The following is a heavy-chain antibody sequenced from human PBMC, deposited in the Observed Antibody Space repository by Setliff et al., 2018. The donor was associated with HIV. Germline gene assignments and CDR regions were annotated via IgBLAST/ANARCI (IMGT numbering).Heavy chain of an antibody. Sequence: GGSLRLSCAASGFTFSNAWMSWVRQAPGKGLEWVGRIKSKTDGGTTDYAAPVKGRFTISRDDSKNTLYLQMNSLKTEDTAVYYCTTRIAAAGPVDYWGQGTLVTVSS. J-gene: IGHJ4*02. CDR2: IKSKTDGGTT. V-gene: IGHV3-15*01. D-gene: IGHD6-13*01. CDR3: TTRIAAAGPVDY. CDR1: GFTFSNAW.